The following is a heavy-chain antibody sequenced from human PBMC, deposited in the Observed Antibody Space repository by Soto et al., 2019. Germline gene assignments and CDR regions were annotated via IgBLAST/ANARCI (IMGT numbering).Heavy chain of an antibody. J-gene: IGHJ3*02. D-gene: IGHD3-3*01. V-gene: IGHV3-33*01. CDR2: IWYDGSNK. CDR1: GFTFSSYG. CDR3: ARERLRYDFWSGSAFDI. Sequence: PGGSLRLSCAASGFTFSSYGMHWVRQAPGKGLEWVAVIWYDGSNKYYADSVKGRFTISRDNSKNTLYLQMNSLRAEDTAVYYCARERLRYDFWSGSAFDIWGRGTMVTVSS.